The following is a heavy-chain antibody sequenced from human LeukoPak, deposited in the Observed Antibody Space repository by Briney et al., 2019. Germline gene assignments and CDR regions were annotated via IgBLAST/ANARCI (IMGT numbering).Heavy chain of an antibody. D-gene: IGHD4-23*01. J-gene: IGHJ4*02. CDR3: ARRSTVLTANYEY. Sequence: SETLSLTCTVSGGSISSGNYHWIWIRQPAGKGLEWIGRIYSSGSTNYNPSLKSRVSISMDTSKNQFSLRLSSVTAADTALYYCARRSTVLTANYEYWGQGTLVTVSA. V-gene: IGHV4-61*02. CDR2: IYSSGST. CDR1: GGSISSGNYH.